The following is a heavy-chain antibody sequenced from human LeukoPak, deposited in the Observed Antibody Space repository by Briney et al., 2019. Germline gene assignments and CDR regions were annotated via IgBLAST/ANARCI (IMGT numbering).Heavy chain of an antibody. J-gene: IGHJ4*02. CDR2: ISGNGRST. V-gene: IGHV3-43*02. CDR1: GFTFDDYA. Sequence: TGGSLRLSCAASGFTFDDYAMHWVRQAPGKGLEWVSLISGNGRSTYYADSLKGRFTISRDNSKNSLYLQMNSLRAGDTALYYCARERTYYYDSNPDYFDYWGQGTLVTVSS. CDR3: ARERTYYYDSNPDYFDY. D-gene: IGHD3-22*01.